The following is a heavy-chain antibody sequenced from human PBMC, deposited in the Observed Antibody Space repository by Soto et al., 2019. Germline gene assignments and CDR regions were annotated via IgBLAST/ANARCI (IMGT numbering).Heavy chain of an antibody. Sequence: GGSLRLSCAASGFTFDDYAMHWVRQAPGKGLEWVSGISWNSGSIGYADSVKGRFTISRDNAKNSLYLQMNSLRAEDTALYYCAKSIAAAGSYYYGMDVWGQGTTVTAP. J-gene: IGHJ6*02. CDR2: ISWNSGSI. D-gene: IGHD6-13*01. CDR3: AKSIAAAGSYYYGMDV. V-gene: IGHV3-9*01. CDR1: GFTFDDYA.